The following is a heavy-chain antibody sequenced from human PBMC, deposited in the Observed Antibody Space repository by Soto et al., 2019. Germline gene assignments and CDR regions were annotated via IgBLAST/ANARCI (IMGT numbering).Heavy chain of an antibody. V-gene: IGHV4-59*08. Sequence: SETLSLTCTVSGGSISSYFWSWIRQPPGKGLEWIAYVYYSGSVTYNPSLKSRVSISVDLSQNQFSLKLSSVSAADTAMYYCERFATGRYCTEGSCPPVEYLGHGTLV. CDR2: VYYSGSV. D-gene: IGHD2-8*02. CDR3: ERFATGRYCTEGSCPPVEY. CDR1: GGSISSYF. J-gene: IGHJ4*01.